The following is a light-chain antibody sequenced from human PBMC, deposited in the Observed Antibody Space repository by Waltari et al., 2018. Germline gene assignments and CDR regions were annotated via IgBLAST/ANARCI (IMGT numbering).Light chain of an antibody. CDR2: WAP. Sequence: IVLTQSPDSLAVSLGERATLNCKSSQNVLTRSDTKNYLAWNQQKPGQPPKLLISWAPTRDSGVPDRFSGSGSGTDFTLTISSLQAEDVAVYYCQQHYSDPLTFGGGTKVEIK. J-gene: IGKJ4*01. V-gene: IGKV4-1*01. CDR3: QQHYSDPLT. CDR1: QNVLTRSDTKNY.